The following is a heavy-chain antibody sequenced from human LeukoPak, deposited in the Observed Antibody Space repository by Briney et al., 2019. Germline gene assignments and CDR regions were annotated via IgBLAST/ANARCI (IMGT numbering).Heavy chain of an antibody. D-gene: IGHD2-15*01. CDR1: GYSFTNYW. J-gene: IGHJ4*02. V-gene: IGHV5-51*01. CDR2: IYPNASDT. Sequence: GDSLKISCKGSGYSFTNYWIGWVRQMPGKGLEWMGIIYPNASDTRYSPSLRGQVTISADKSITTAYLQWNSLKASDTAMYYCALSSGAYNSAGYFDYWGQGALVTVSS. CDR3: ALSSGAYNSAGYFDY.